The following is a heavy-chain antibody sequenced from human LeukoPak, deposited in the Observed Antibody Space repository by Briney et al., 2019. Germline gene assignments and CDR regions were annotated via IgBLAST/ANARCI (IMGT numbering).Heavy chain of an antibody. Sequence: GESLQISCKTSGYNFTTFWIGWVRQLPGKGLEWMGIIYPSDSDTRYSPSFQGQVTISADKSINTVYLHWNSLKASDTAMYYCASFHISGKSYNGLHYWGQGTLVTVSS. CDR3: ASFHISGKSYNGLHY. J-gene: IGHJ4*02. CDR2: IYPSDSDT. D-gene: IGHD3-10*01. CDR1: GYNFTTFW. V-gene: IGHV5-51*01.